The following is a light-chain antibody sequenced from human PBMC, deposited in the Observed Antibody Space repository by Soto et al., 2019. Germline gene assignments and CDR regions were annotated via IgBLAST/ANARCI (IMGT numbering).Light chain of an antibody. CDR3: SSHGGTSLYV. J-gene: IGLJ1*01. Sequence: QSALTQPPSASGSPGQSVAISCTRTASDIGGYNFVHWYQQHPGKPPKLMIYDVNKRPSGVPDRFSVSKSGNTASLPVSGRQADEEADYYCSSHGGTSLYVFGTGTKLTVL. V-gene: IGLV2-8*01. CDR2: DVN. CDR1: ASDIGGYNF.